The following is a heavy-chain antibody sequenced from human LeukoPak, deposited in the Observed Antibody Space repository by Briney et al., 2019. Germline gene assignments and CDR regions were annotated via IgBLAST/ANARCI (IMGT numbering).Heavy chain of an antibody. CDR3: ARESTPHYYYYYMDV. CDR1: GGSISSYY. V-gene: IGHV4-59*12. J-gene: IGHJ6*03. CDR2: IYYSGST. Sequence: SETLSLTCTVSGGSISSYYWSWIRQPPGKGLGWIGYIYYSGSTNYNPSLKSRVTISVDKSKNQFSLKLSSVTAADTAVYYCARESTPHYYYYYMDVWGKGTTVTVSS. D-gene: IGHD2-15*01.